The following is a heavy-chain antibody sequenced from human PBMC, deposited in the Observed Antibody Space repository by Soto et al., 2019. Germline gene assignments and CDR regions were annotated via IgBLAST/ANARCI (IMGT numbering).Heavy chain of an antibody. CDR1: GSSISNYH. V-gene: IGHV4-59*08. CDR2: IYYTGIT. D-gene: IGHD3-10*01. CDR3: ARLRGLGEISPYFDY. Sequence: SESLSLTFIISGSSISNYHWTWMRQPPGKGLEWIAYIYYTGITNFNPSLKSRVTISMDTSKNQFSLKLRSVTAADTAVYYCARLRGLGEISPYFDYWGQG. J-gene: IGHJ4*02.